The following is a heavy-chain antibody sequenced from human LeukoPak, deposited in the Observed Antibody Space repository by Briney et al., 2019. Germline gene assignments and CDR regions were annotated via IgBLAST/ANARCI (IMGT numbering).Heavy chain of an antibody. CDR2: IYPSDSDT. CDR3: ARQPSSSSSPFDY. CDR1: GYSFTSYW. V-gene: IGHV5-51*01. Sequence: GESLKISCKGSGYSFTSYWIGWVRQMPGKGLEWMGIIYPSDSDTRYSPSFQGQVTISADKSITTAYLQWTSLKASDTAIYYCARQPSSSSSPFDYWGQGTLVTVSS. J-gene: IGHJ4*02. D-gene: IGHD6-13*01.